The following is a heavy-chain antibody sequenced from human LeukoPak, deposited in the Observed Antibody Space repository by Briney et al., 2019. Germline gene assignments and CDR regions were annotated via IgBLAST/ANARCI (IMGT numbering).Heavy chain of an antibody. CDR3: AGGMVRGVIAVDY. D-gene: IGHD3-10*01. J-gene: IGHJ4*02. CDR1: GGSISSYY. Sequence: SETLSLTCTVSGGSISSYYWSWIRQPPGKGLEWIGYIYYSGSTNYNPSLKSRVTISVDTSKNQFSLKLSSVTAADTAVYYYAGGMVRGVIAVDYWGQGTLVTVSS. CDR2: IYYSGST. V-gene: IGHV4-59*08.